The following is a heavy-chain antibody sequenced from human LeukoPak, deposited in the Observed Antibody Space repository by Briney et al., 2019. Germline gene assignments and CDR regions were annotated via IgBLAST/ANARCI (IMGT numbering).Heavy chain of an antibody. D-gene: IGHD5-24*01. V-gene: IGHV1-58*02. CDR2: IVVASGNT. CDR1: GFTFTNSA. J-gene: IGHJ4*02. CDR3: AAAPIEMQQRGFDY. Sequence: GASVKVSCKASGFTFTNSAMQWVRQARGQHLEWIGWIVVASGNTKYAQKFQERVTITRDMSTSTAYMELSSLSPEDTAVYYCAAAPIEMQQRGFDYWGQGTLVTVSS.